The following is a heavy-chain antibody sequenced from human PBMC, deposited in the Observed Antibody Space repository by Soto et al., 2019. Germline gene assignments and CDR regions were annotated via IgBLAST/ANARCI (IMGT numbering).Heavy chain of an antibody. CDR3: ARDYGPTGGEYNWFDP. D-gene: IGHD3-16*01. V-gene: IGHV1-3*01. J-gene: IGHJ5*02. CDR1: GYTFTSYA. Sequence: ASVKVSCKASGYTFTSYAMHWVRQAPGQRLEWMGWINAGNGNTKYSQKFQGRVTITRDTSASTAYMELSSLRSEDTAVYYCARDYGPTGGEYNWFDPWGQGTLVTVSS. CDR2: INAGNGNT.